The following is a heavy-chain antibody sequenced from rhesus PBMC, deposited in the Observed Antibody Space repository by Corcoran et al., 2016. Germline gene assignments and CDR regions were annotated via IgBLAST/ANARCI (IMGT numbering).Heavy chain of an antibody. CDR3: TRRYSSWSGAEYFEF. J-gene: IGHJ1*01. CDR1: GFTVSSYW. Sequence: EVQLAESGGGLVQPGGSLRLSCAASGFTVSSYWMSWVRQAPGKGLVWLSDIYGSTMYYGDSVKGRFTVSRDNAKNSLYLQMNSLRAEDTAVYYCTRRYSSWSGAEYFEFWGQGALVTVSS. D-gene: IGHD6-13*01. CDR2: IYGSTM. V-gene: IGHV3-11*01.